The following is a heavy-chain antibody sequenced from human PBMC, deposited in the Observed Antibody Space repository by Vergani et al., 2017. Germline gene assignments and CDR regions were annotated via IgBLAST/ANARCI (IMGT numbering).Heavy chain of an antibody. CDR2: INTNTGNP. CDR3: ARVFLYCSSTSCYASYYYGMDV. V-gene: IGHV7-4-1*02. J-gene: IGHJ6*02. Sequence: QVQLVQSGSELKKPGASVKVSCKASGYTFTSYAMNWVRQAPGQGLECMGWINTNTGNPTYAQGFTGRFVFSLDTSVSTAYLQISSLKAEDTAVYYCARVFLYCSSTSCYASYYYGMDVWGQGTTVTVSS. CDR1: GYTFTSYA. D-gene: IGHD2-2*01.